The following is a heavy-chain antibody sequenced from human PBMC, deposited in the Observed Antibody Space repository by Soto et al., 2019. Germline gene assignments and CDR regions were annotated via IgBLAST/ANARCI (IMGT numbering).Heavy chain of an antibody. CDR1: GFSFSSSA. V-gene: IGHV3-23*01. Sequence: GESLKISCEASGFSFSSSAMNWVRQAPGKGLEWISVISGSGGATYFADSVKGRFTISRDNSKNTLYLQMNSLRAEDTAVYYCAKATLRVVHPLVFDHWGQGSLVTVSS. D-gene: IGHD3-3*01. J-gene: IGHJ4*02. CDR3: AKATLRVVHPLVFDH. CDR2: ISGSGGAT.